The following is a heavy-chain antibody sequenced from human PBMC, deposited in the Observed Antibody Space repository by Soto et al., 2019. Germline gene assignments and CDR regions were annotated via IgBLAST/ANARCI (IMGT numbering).Heavy chain of an antibody. J-gene: IGHJ5*02. V-gene: IGHV1-18*01. Sequence: GASVKVSCKASGYTFTSYGISWVRQAPGQGLEWMGWISAYNGNTNYAQKLQGRVTMTTDTSTSTAYMELRSLRSDDTAVYYCARDNTAMVENWFDPWGQGTLVTVSS. CDR1: GYTFTSYG. D-gene: IGHD5-18*01. CDR3: ARDNTAMVENWFDP. CDR2: ISAYNGNT.